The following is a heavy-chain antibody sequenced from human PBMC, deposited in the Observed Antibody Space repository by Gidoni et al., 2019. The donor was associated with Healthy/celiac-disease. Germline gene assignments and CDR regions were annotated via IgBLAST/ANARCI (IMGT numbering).Heavy chain of an antibody. CDR3: AKDLGDMVRGIDAFDI. CDR1: GFTFSSDG. D-gene: IGHD3-10*01. Sequence: QVQLVESGGGVVQPGRSLRLSCAASGFTFSSDGMHWVRQAPGKGLEWVAVISYDGSNKYYADSVKGRFTISRDNSKNTLYLQMNSLRAEDTAVYYCAKDLGDMVRGIDAFDIWGQGTMVTVSS. J-gene: IGHJ3*02. V-gene: IGHV3-30*18. CDR2: ISYDGSNK.